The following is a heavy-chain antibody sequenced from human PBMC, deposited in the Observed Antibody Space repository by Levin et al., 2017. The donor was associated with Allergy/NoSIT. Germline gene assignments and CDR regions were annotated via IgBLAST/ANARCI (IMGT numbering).Heavy chain of an antibody. Sequence: PGGSLRLSCTVSGGPVSSRDYYWSWIRQPPGKGLEWIAYVGSTNYNPSLKSRVTISVDTSKNQFFLRLSSVTAADTAVYYCARTTIASASDYWGQGTLVTVSS. J-gene: IGHJ4*02. CDR1: GGPVSSRDYY. V-gene: IGHV4-61*08. D-gene: IGHD4/OR15-4a*01. CDR2: VGST. CDR3: ARTTIASASDY.